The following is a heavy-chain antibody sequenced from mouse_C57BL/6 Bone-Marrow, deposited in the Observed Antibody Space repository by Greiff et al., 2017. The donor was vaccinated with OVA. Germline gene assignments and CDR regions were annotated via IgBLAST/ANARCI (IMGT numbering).Heavy chain of an antibody. Sequence: VQLQQSGPELVKPGASVKIPCKASGYTFTDYNMDWVKQSHGKSLEWIGDINPNNGGTIYNQKFKGKATLTVDKSSSTAYMELRSLTSEDTAVYYGARGLLRPNWYFEVWGTGTTVTVSS. CDR2: INPNNGGT. CDR3: ARGLLRPNWYFEV. V-gene: IGHV1-18*01. D-gene: IGHD2-3*01. CDR1: GYTFTDYN. J-gene: IGHJ1*03.